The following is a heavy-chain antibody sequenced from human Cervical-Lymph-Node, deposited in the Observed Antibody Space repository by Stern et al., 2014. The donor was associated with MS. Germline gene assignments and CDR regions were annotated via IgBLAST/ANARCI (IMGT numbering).Heavy chain of an antibody. Sequence: QVQLVQSGAQVKKPGASVKVSCKASGYPFTSYGITWVRQAPGQGLEWVGWISVSNGDAHYAQNVKGRVTMTTDASTSTASTVPRSLRSDDTAVYFCARGYRGWSSDYWCQGTLVTVSS. J-gene: IGHJ4*02. CDR2: ISVSNGDA. V-gene: IGHV1-18*01. CDR3: ARGYRGWSSDY. D-gene: IGHD6-19*01. CDR1: GYPFTSYG.